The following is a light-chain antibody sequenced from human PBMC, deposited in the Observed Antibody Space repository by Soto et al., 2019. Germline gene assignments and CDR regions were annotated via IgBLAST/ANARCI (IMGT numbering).Light chain of an antibody. CDR3: AAWDDSLKGAV. Sequence: QSVLTQPPSASGTPGQRVTISCSGSSSNIGSNTVNWYQQLTGTAPKLLIYSNNQRPSGVPDRFSGSKSGTSASLAISGLQSEDEADYYCAAWDDSLKGAVFGGGTQLTVL. CDR1: SSNIGSNT. J-gene: IGLJ7*01. V-gene: IGLV1-44*01. CDR2: SNN.